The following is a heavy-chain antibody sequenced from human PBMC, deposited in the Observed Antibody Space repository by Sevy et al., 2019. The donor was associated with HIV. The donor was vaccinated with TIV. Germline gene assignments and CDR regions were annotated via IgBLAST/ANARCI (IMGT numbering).Heavy chain of an antibody. Sequence: SETLSLTCTVSGGPISSSSYYWGWIRQPPGKGLEWIWSIYYSGRTYYNPSLKSRVTISVDTSKNQFSLKLSSVTAADTAVYYCARRLGYDFWSGYQTNYYYYGMDVWGQGTTVTVSS. CDR3: ARRLGYDFWSGYQTNYYYYGMDV. CDR1: GGPISSSSYY. J-gene: IGHJ6*02. CDR2: IYYSGRT. D-gene: IGHD3-3*01. V-gene: IGHV4-39*01.